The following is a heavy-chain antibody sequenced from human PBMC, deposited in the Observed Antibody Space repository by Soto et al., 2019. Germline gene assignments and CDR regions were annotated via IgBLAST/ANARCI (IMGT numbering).Heavy chain of an antibody. D-gene: IGHD4-17*01. Sequence: ASVKVSCKASGYTFTSYGISWVRQAPGQGLEWMGWISAYNGNTNYAQKLQGRVTMTTDTSTSTAYMELRSLRSDDTAVYYCARAQDLYGGYPTPLWWFDPWGQGTLVTVSS. J-gene: IGHJ5*02. CDR2: ISAYNGNT. CDR1: GYTFTSYG. CDR3: ARAQDLYGGYPTPLWWFDP. V-gene: IGHV1-18*01.